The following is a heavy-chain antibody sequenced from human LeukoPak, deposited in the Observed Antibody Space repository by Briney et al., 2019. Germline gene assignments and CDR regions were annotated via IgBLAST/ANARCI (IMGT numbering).Heavy chain of an antibody. Sequence: GSSVKASCKASGGTFSSYAISWVRQAPGQGLEWMGRIIPILGIANYAQKFQGRVTITADKSTSTAYMELSSLRSEDTAVYYCARSYYYDSSGYYSAFDIWGQGTMVTVSS. CDR3: ARSYYYDSSGYYSAFDI. CDR2: IIPILGIA. V-gene: IGHV1-69*04. J-gene: IGHJ3*02. CDR1: GGTFSSYA. D-gene: IGHD3-22*01.